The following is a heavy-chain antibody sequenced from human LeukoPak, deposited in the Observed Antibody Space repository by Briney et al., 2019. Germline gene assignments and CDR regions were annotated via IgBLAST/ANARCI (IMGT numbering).Heavy chain of an antibody. CDR1: GVTFSSHG. CDR2: ISGSGYNT. Sequence: GGSLRLSCAASGVTFSSHGMSWVRQAPGKGLEWVSTISGSGYNTYYADSLMGRFTISRDNSKNTMYLQMNSLRAEDTAVYYCAKGAEEGVVITSVYYYYMDVWGKGTTVTISS. V-gene: IGHV3-23*01. D-gene: IGHD3-22*01. CDR3: AKGAEEGVVITSVYYYYMDV. J-gene: IGHJ6*03.